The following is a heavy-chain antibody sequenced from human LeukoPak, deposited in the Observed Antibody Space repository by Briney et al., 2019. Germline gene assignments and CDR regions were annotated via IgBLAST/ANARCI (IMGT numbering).Heavy chain of an antibody. D-gene: IGHD2-2*02. J-gene: IGHJ6*04. V-gene: IGHV3-11*06. CDR2: ISSSSSYT. CDR3: ARVSPAAINGMDV. Sequence: GGSLRLSCAASGFTFSDYYMSWIRQAPGKGLEWVSYISSSSSYTNYADSVKGRFTIPRDNAKNSLYLQMNSLRAEDTAVYYCARVSPAAINGMDVWGTGTTVTVSS. CDR1: GFTFSDYY.